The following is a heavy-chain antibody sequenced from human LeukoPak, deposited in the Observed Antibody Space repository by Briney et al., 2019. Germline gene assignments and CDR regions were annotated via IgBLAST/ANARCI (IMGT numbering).Heavy chain of an antibody. Sequence: GGSLRLSCEASGFSMSVYWMSWVRQAPGKGLEWVGNIKQDGSERNYVDSVRGRFTISRDNAKKSLYLQMNSLRAEDTAVYYCARDWGAYYHFFDYWGQGTLVTVSS. CDR2: IKQDGSER. J-gene: IGHJ4*02. D-gene: IGHD3-22*01. CDR3: ARDWGAYYHFFDY. CDR1: GFSMSVYW. V-gene: IGHV3-7*01.